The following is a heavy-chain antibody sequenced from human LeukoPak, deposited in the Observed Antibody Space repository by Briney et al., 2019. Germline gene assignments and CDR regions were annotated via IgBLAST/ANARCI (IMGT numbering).Heavy chain of an antibody. D-gene: IGHD4-23*01. Sequence: GGSLRLSCAASGFTFSSYNMNWVRQASRKGLEWVSSISSSSNYIYYVDSVKGRFTISRDNAKNSLYLQMNSLRSDDTAVYYCAREGMTTVGRGFDYWGQGTLVTVSS. CDR3: AREGMTTVGRGFDY. CDR2: ISSSSNYI. CDR1: GFTFSSYN. J-gene: IGHJ4*02. V-gene: IGHV3-21*04.